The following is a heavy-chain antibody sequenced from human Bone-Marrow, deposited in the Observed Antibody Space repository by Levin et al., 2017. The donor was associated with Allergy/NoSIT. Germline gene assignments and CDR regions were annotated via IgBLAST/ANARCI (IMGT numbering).Heavy chain of an antibody. CDR3: ANGGFKGQFDY. J-gene: IGHJ4*02. CDR2: ISWNSVNK. V-gene: IGHV3-9*01. Sequence: GGSLRLSCTASGFTFDDYGMHWVRQVPGKGLEWVSGISWNSVNKNYADSVRGRFTISRDNAKNSLYLEMNSLRPEDTALYYCANGGFKGQFDYWGQGTPVSVSS. D-gene: IGHD3-16*01. CDR1: GFTFDDYG.